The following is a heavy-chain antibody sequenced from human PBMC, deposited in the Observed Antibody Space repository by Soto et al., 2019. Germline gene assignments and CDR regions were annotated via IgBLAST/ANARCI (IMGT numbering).Heavy chain of an antibody. D-gene: IGHD1-20*01. CDR2: IIPILGIA. Sequence: SVKVSCKASGGTFSSYTISWVRQAPGQGLEWMGRIIPILGIANYAQKFQGRVTITADKSTSTAYMELSSLRSEDTAVYYCAPDKWNDRPFDYWGQGTLVTVSS. J-gene: IGHJ4*02. CDR3: APDKWNDRPFDY. V-gene: IGHV1-69*02. CDR1: GGTFSSYT.